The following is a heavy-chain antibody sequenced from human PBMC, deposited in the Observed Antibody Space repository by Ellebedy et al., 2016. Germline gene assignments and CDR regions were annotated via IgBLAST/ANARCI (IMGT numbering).Heavy chain of an antibody. V-gene: IGHV3-74*01. Sequence: GGSLRLSXAASGFSFRDYWMHWVRQAPGKGLVWVARINTDGSGIVYAESVTGRFTISRDNAKNTLYVQMNSLRAEDTAVYYCARGHDASGYHSFDLWGRGTLVTVSS. CDR3: ARGHDASGYHSFDL. D-gene: IGHD3-22*01. CDR1: GFSFRDYW. CDR2: INTDGSGI. J-gene: IGHJ2*01.